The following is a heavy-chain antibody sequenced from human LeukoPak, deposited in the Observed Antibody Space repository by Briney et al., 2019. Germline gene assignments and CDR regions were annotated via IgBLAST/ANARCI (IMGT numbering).Heavy chain of an antibody. J-gene: IGHJ4*02. Sequence: GGSLRLSCAASGFTFSSYAMSWVRQAPGKGREWVSAISGSGGSTYYADSVKGRFTISRDNSKNTLYLQMNSLRAEDTAVYYCAKDKRDLYYFDYWGQGTLVTVSS. CDR3: AKDKRDLYYFDY. CDR2: ISGSGGST. V-gene: IGHV3-23*01. CDR1: GFTFSSYA.